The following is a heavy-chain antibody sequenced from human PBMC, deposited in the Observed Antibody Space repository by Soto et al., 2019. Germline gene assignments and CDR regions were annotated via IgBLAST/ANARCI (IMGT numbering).Heavy chain of an antibody. V-gene: IGHV3-33*01. CDR1: GFSFSVYG. D-gene: IGHD2-15*01. CDR3: AAWAEGATEVH. Sequence: GGSLRLSCETSGFSFSVYGMHWVRQAPGKGLEWVAVIWYDASKQFYAASVEGRFTISRDDSKAILYLQMNSLRAEDTAVYYCAAWAEGATEVHWGQGTLVTVSS. J-gene: IGHJ4*02. CDR2: IWYDASKQ.